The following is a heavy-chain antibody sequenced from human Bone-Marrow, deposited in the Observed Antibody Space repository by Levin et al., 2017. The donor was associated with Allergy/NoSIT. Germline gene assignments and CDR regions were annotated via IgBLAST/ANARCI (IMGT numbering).Heavy chain of an antibody. CDR2: TYSGGAT. D-gene: IGHD3-9*01. CDR1: GFVVTSNH. J-gene: IGHJ4*02. Sequence: PGGSLRLSCAASGFVVTSNHMSWVRQAPGKGLEWLSVTYSGGATYYRDSVKGRFTISRDNFKNTLYLQMNSLRAEDTAIYYCARDNYDTPGELDFWGQGTLVTV. V-gene: IGHV3-53*01. CDR3: ARDNYDTPGELDF.